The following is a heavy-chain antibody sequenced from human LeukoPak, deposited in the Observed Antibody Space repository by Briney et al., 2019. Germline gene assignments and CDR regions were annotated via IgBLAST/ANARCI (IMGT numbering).Heavy chain of an antibody. V-gene: IGHV4-39*01. CDR3: ARQTGAGLFILP. J-gene: IGHJ4*02. D-gene: IGHD3-3*01. Sequence: SETLSLTCAVSGGSISTSNSYWGWIRRPPGKGLEWVGSIYYSGNTYYNPSLKSRVTISVDTSKNQFSLILTSVTAADTAVYYCARQTGAGLFILPGGQGTLVTVSS. CDR1: GGSISTSNSY. CDR2: IYYSGNT.